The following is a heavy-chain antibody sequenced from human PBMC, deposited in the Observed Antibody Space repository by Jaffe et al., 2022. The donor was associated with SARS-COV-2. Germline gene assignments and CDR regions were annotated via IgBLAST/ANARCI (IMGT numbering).Heavy chain of an antibody. D-gene: IGHD1-1*01. J-gene: IGHJ5*02. CDR1: GFTLNNYW. V-gene: IGHV3-7*03. CDR3: VRDSYNLLDL. CDR2: INEDATER. Sequence: EVQLVESGGGLVQPGGSLKVSCAVSGFTLNNYWMSWVRHTPRKGLEWVANINEDATERYYVDSAEGRFTISRDNPKNSVFLQMNSLRVEDTAVYYCVRDSYNLLDLWGQGTLVTVSS.